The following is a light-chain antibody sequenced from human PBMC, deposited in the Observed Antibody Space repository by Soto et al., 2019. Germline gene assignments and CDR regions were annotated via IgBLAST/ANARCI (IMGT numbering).Light chain of an antibody. CDR3: QQRRNWPRT. Sequence: EIVLTQSPATLSLSPGERATLSCRASQSVSSYLAWYQQKPGQAPRLLIYDASNRSTGIPARFSGSGSGTDFTLTISSLGPEDFAVYYCQQRRNWPRTFGQGTKVEIK. V-gene: IGKV3-11*01. CDR2: DAS. J-gene: IGKJ1*01. CDR1: QSVSSY.